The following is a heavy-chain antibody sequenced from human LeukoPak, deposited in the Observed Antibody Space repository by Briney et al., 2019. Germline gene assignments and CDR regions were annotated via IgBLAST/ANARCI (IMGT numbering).Heavy chain of an antibody. J-gene: IGHJ6*02. V-gene: IGHV3-9*01. CDR3: AKDYHQYGMDV. CDR1: GFTFSDYA. CDR2: ISWNSGSI. Sequence: PGGSLRLSCAASGFTFSDYAMHWVRQAPGKGLEWVSGISWNSGSIGYADSVKGRFIISRDNAKNSLYLQMNSLGAEDTALYYCAKDYHQYGMDVWGQGTTVTVSS. D-gene: IGHD2-2*01.